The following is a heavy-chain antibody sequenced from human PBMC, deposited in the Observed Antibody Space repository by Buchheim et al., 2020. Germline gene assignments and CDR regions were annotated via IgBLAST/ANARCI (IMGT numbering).Heavy chain of an antibody. V-gene: IGHV4-34*01. Sequence: QVQLQQWGAGLLKPSETLSLTCAVYGGSFSGYYWSWIRQPPGKGLEWIGEINHSGSTNYNPSLKSRVTISVDTSKNQFSLKLTTVTAADTAVYYCARRDYGGQSGYDPWGQGTL. CDR1: GGSFSGYY. CDR2: INHSGST. J-gene: IGHJ5*02. CDR3: ARRDYGGQSGYDP. D-gene: IGHD4-23*01.